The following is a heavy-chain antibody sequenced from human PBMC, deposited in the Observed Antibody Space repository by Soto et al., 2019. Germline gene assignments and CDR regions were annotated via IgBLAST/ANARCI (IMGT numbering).Heavy chain of an antibody. J-gene: IGHJ4*02. Sequence: QVQLVESGGGVVQPGRSLRLSCAASGFTFSSYGMHWVRQAPGKGLEWVAVISYDGSNKYYADSVKGRFTISRDNSKNTLYLQMNSLRAEDTAVYYCAKDETYYYDSSGYSAPDYWGQGTLVTVSS. V-gene: IGHV3-30*18. CDR3: AKDETYYYDSSGYSAPDY. CDR2: ISYDGSNK. D-gene: IGHD3-22*01. CDR1: GFTFSSYG.